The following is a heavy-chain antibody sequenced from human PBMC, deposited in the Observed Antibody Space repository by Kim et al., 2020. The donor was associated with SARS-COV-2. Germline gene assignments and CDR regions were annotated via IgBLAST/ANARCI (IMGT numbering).Heavy chain of an antibody. Sequence: KGRFTISRDNAKNSLYLQMNSLRAEDTALYYCAKDIGVRGGRYYYYGMDVWGQGTTVTVSS. J-gene: IGHJ6*02. D-gene: IGHD3-10*01. CDR3: AKDIGVRGGRYYYYGMDV. V-gene: IGHV3-9*01.